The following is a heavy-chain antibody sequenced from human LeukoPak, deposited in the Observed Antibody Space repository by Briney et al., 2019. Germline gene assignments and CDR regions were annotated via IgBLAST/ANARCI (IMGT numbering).Heavy chain of an antibody. CDR1: GYTFTTYA. V-gene: IGHV1-3*04. CDR3: ARGTNYGDYFVGDAFDI. Sequence: ASVKVSCKASGYTFTTYAIQWVRQAPGQSLERMGWINTGNGNTKYSQKIQGRVTITRDKSASTAYMDLSSLRSEDTAVYYCARGTNYGDYFVGDAFDIWGQGTMVTVSS. CDR2: INTGNGNT. J-gene: IGHJ3*02. D-gene: IGHD4-17*01.